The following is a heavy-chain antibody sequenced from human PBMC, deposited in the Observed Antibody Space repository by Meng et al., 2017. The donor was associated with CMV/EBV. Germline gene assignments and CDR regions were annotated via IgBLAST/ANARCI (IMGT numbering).Heavy chain of an antibody. CDR3: ARDKVLRFLEVSYYYYGMDV. J-gene: IGHJ6*02. V-gene: IGHV3-66*01. CDR2: IYSGGST. Sequence: GGSLRLSCAASGFTVSSNYMSWVRQAPGKGLEWVSVIYSGGSTYYADSVKGRFTISRDNSKNTLYLQMNSLRAEDMAVYYCARDKVLRFLEVSYYYYGMDVWGRGTTVTVSS. D-gene: IGHD3-3*01. CDR1: GFTVSSNY.